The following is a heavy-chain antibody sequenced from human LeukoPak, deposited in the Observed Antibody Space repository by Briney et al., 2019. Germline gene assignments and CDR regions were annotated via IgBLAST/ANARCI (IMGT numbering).Heavy chain of an antibody. CDR1: GFTFSSYG. CDR2: ISYDGSNK. CDR3: ARGASY. D-gene: IGHD3-16*01. V-gene: IGHV3-30*19. Sequence: PGGSLRLSCAASGFTFSSYGMHWVRQAPGKGLEWVAVISYDGSNKYYADSVKGRFTISRDNSKNTLYLQMNSLRAEDTAVYYCARGASYWGQGTLVTVSS. J-gene: IGHJ4*02.